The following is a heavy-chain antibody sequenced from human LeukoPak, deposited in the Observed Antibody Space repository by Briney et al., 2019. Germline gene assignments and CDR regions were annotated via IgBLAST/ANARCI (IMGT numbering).Heavy chain of an antibody. J-gene: IGHJ4*02. CDR3: ARVVKWNCSGGSCYGTSTPFDY. V-gene: IGHV1-3*01. D-gene: IGHD2-15*01. Sequence: EASVKVSCKASGYTFTSYAMHWVRQAPGQRLEWMGWINAGNGNTKYSQKFQGRVTITRDTSASTAYMELSSLRSEDTAVYYCARVVKWNCSGGSCYGTSTPFDYWGQGTLVTVSS. CDR2: INAGNGNT. CDR1: GYTFTSYA.